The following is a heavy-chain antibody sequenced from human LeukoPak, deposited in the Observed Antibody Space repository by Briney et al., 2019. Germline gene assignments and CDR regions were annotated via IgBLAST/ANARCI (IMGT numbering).Heavy chain of an antibody. CDR3: ARGPRYYDSSGYYGSFDY. J-gene: IGHJ4*02. Sequence: SVEVSCKASGGTFSSYAISWVRQAPGQGLEWMGGIIPIFGTANYAQKFQGRVTITTDESTSTAYMELSSLRSEDTAVYYCARGPRYYDSSGYYGSFDYWGQGTLVTVSS. CDR1: GGTFSSYA. V-gene: IGHV1-69*05. D-gene: IGHD3-22*01. CDR2: IIPIFGTA.